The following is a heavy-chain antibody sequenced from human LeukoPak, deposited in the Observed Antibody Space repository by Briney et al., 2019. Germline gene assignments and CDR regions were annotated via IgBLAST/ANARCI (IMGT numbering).Heavy chain of an antibody. J-gene: IGHJ5*02. CDR2: VYYSGTT. CDR1: GASITDYF. Sequence: SETLSLTCTDSGASITDYFWTWIRQPPGKGLEWIGYVYYSGTTIFNPSLKSRVTISVDTSKNQFSLNLSSVTAADTAVYYYARSDYYDSSGYFAGGDWFDPWGQGTLVTVSS. V-gene: IGHV4-59*01. D-gene: IGHD3-22*01. CDR3: ARSDYYDSSGYFAGGDWFDP.